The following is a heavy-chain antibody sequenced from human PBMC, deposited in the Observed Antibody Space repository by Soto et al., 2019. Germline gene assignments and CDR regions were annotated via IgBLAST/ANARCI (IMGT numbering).Heavy chain of an antibody. D-gene: IGHD2-15*01. V-gene: IGHV4-39*01. CDR1: GGSISSSSYY. Sequence: SETLSLTCTVSGGSISSSSYYWGWIRQPPGKGLEWIGSIYYSGSTYYNPSLKSRVTISVDTSKNQFSLKLSSVTAADTAVYYCARHGYCSGGSGYGRYYYYGMDVWGKGTTVTVSS. CDR2: IYYSGST. J-gene: IGHJ6*04. CDR3: ARHGYCSGGSGYGRYYYYGMDV.